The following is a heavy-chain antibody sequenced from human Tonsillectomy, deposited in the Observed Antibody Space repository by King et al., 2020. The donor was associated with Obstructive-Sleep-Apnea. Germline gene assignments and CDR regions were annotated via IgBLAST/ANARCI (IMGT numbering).Heavy chain of an antibody. CDR3: AREPTNYDSSGPIDS. Sequence: VQLVESGGGLVQPGGSLRLSCAASGFTVSSNYMSWVRQAPGKGLEWVSVIYSGGSTYYADSVKGRFTISRHNSKNTLYLQMNRLRAEDTAVYYCAREPTNYDSSGPIDSWGQRTLVTVSS. CDR2: IYSGGST. CDR1: GFTVSSNY. V-gene: IGHV3-53*04. D-gene: IGHD3-22*01. J-gene: IGHJ4*02.